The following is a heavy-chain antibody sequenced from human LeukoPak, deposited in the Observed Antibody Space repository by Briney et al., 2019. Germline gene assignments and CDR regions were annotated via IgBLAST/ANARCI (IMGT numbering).Heavy chain of an antibody. V-gene: IGHV3-NL1*01. J-gene: IGHJ4*02. CDR2: IYSGGST. D-gene: IGHD1-1*01. Sequence: PGGSLRLSCAASGFTFSSYGMHWVRQAPGKGLEWVSVIYSGGSTYYSDSVKGRFTISRDNAKNTLYLQMNSLRVEDTAVYYCANTGSYSIYWGQGTLVTVSS. CDR3: ANTGSYSIY. CDR1: GFTFSSYG.